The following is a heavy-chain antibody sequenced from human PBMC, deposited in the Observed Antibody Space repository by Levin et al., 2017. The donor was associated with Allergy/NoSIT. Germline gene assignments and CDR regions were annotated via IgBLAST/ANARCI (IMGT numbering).Heavy chain of an antibody. Sequence: GGSLRLSCAASGFTVSSNYMSWVRQAPGKGLEWVSVIYSGGSTYYADSVKGRFTISRDNSKNTLYLQMNSLRAEDTAVYYCAGQDTAMARDYWGQGTLVTVSS. CDR1: GFTVSSNY. CDR2: IYSGGST. J-gene: IGHJ4*02. V-gene: IGHV3-53*01. CDR3: AGQDTAMARDY. D-gene: IGHD5-18*01.